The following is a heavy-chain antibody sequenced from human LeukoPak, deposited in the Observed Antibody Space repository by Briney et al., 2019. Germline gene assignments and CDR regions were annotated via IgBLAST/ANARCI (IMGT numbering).Heavy chain of an antibody. V-gene: IGHV1-46*01. CDR1: GYTFTGYY. Sequence: ASVKVSCKASGYTFTGYYMHWVRQAPGQGLEWMGIINPSGGSTSYAQKFQGRVTMTRDTSTSTVYMELSSLRSEDTAVYYCARGLNVDTAMVTFGHAFDIWGQGTLVTVSS. CDR3: ARGLNVDTAMVTFGHAFDI. CDR2: INPSGGST. J-gene: IGHJ4*02. D-gene: IGHD5-18*01.